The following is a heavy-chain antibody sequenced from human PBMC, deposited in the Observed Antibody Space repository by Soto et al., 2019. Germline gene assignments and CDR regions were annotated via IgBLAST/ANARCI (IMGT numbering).Heavy chain of an antibody. CDR1: GGSLSSGGYY. CDR2: IYYSGST. CDR3: ARELYSSSSGYFDY. V-gene: IGHV4-31*03. D-gene: IGHD6-6*01. J-gene: IGHJ4*02. Sequence: LSLTCTVSGGSLSSGGYYWSWIRPHPGKGLEWIGYIYYSGSTYYNPSLKSRVTISVDTSKNQFSLKLSSVTAADTAVYYCARELYSSSSGYFDYWGQGTLVTVSS.